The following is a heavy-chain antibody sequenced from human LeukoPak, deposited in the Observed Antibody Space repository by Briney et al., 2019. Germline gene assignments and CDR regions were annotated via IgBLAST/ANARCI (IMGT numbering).Heavy chain of an antibody. J-gene: IGHJ4*02. Sequence: RPSETLSLTCTVSGDSISSSSYYWGWIRQPPGKGLEWIGTIYYSGSTFYNPSLKSRVTISVDTSKNQFSLKLTSVTAADTAVYYCARRCSLGWSSCYSGWGFDYWGQGTLVTVSS. CDR2: IYYSGST. V-gene: IGHV4-39*07. CDR1: GDSISSSSYY. D-gene: IGHD2-2*01. CDR3: ARRCSLGWSSCYSGWGFDY.